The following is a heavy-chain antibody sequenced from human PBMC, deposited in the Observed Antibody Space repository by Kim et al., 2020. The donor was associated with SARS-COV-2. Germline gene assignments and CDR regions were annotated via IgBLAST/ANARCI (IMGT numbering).Heavy chain of an antibody. CDR3: AKDHYGSGSYYMSSVAFDI. CDR1: GFTFSSYG. Sequence: GGSLRLSCAASGFTFSSYGMHWVRQAPGKGLEWVAVISYDGSNKYYADSVKGRFTISRDNSKNTLYLQMNSLRAEDTAVYYCAKDHYGSGSYYMSSVAFDIWGQGTMVTVSS. J-gene: IGHJ3*02. CDR2: ISYDGSNK. D-gene: IGHD3-10*01. V-gene: IGHV3-30*18.